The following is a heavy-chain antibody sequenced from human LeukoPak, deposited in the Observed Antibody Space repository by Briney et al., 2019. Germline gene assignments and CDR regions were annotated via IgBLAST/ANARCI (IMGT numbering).Heavy chain of an antibody. CDR3: ARDTRIAAAAPGLEDY. V-gene: IGHV1-69*04. J-gene: IGHJ4*02. CDR2: IIPILGIA. CDR1: GGTFSSYA. Sequence: GASVKVSCKASGGTFSSYAISWVRQAPGQGLEWMGRIIPILGIANYAQKFQGRVTITADKSTSTAYMELSSLRSEDTAVYYCARDTRIAAAAPGLEDYWGQGTLVTVSS. D-gene: IGHD6-13*01.